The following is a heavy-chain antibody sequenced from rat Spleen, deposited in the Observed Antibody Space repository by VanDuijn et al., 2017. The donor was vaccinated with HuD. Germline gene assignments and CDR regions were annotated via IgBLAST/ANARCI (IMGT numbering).Heavy chain of an antibody. D-gene: IGHD3-4*01. Sequence: EVQLVESGGGLVQPGRSLKLSCAASGFTFSDYTMAWVRQAPKKGLEWVAAIIYDGTNTYYRDSVKGRFTISRDNAKSTLYLQMDSLKSEDTATYYCARHPQLGTFWYFDFWGPGTMVTVSS. CDR2: IIYDGTNT. CDR3: ARHPQLGTFWYFDF. CDR1: GFTFSDYT. J-gene: IGHJ1*01. V-gene: IGHV5-17*01.